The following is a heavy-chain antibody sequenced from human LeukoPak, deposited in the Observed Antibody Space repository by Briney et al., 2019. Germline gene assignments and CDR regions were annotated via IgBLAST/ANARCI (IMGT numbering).Heavy chain of an antibody. Sequence: PSETLSLTCAVYGGSFSGYYWGWIRQPPGKGLEWSGEINHSGSTNYNPSRKSRVTISVDTSKNPFSLKLSSVTAADTAVYYCARGPYYTAMANWGPFNWFDPWGQGTLVTVSS. J-gene: IGHJ5*02. CDR2: INHSGST. CDR1: GGSFSGYY. V-gene: IGHV4-34*01. CDR3: ARGPYYTAMANWGPFNWFDP. D-gene: IGHD5-18*01.